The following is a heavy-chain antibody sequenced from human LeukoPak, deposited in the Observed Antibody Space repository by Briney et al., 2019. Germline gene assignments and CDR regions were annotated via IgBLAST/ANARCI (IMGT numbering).Heavy chain of an antibody. J-gene: IGHJ4*02. CDR2: IYYSGST. D-gene: IGHD3-9*01. CDR3: ARAHHYDIFQTFDY. V-gene: IGHV4-31*03. CDR1: GGSISSGGYY. Sequence: PSETLSLTCTVSGGSISSGGYYWSWIRQHPGKGLEWIGYIYYSGSTYYNPSLKSRVTISVDTSKNQFPLKLSSVTAADTAVYYCARAHHYDIFQTFDYWGQGTLVTVSS.